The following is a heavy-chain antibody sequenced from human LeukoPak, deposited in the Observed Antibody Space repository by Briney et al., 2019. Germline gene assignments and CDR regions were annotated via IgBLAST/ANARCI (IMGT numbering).Heavy chain of an antibody. J-gene: IGHJ3*02. V-gene: IGHV4-4*07. Sequence: SETLSLTCTVSGGSISSYYWTWIRQPAGKGLEWIGRIYTSGTTNYNPSLKSRVTMSVDTSKGQLSLKLTSVTAADAAVYYCALRGLYCSASTCGGALHIWGQGTMVTVSS. CDR1: GGSISSYY. D-gene: IGHD2-15*01. CDR3: ALRGLYCSASTCGGALHI. CDR2: IYTSGTT.